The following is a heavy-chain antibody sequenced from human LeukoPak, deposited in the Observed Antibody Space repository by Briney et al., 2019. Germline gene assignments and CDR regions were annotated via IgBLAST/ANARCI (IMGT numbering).Heavy chain of an antibody. V-gene: IGHV1-2*02. Sequence: ASVKVSCKASGYTFTGYYMHWVRQAPGQGPEWMGWINPNSGGTNYAQKFQGRVTMTRDTSISTAYMELSRLRSDDTAVYYCARGPGLLGGYYFDYWGQGTLVTVSS. D-gene: IGHD2-21*01. CDR1: GYTFTGYY. CDR2: INPNSGGT. J-gene: IGHJ4*02. CDR3: ARGPGLLGGYYFDY.